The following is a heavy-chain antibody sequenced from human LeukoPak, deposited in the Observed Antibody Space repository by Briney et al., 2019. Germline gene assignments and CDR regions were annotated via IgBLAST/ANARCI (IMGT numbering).Heavy chain of an antibody. CDR3: ARQYGQRTYTDFDY. V-gene: IGHV4-4*07. J-gene: IGHJ4*02. Sequence: PSETLSLTCTVSGGSISSYYWSWIRQPAGKGLEWIGRIYTSGSTNYNPSLKSRVTISVDTSKNQFSLKLSSVTAADTAVYYCARQYGQRTYTDFDYWGQGTLVTVSS. CDR2: IYTSGST. CDR1: GGSISSYY. D-gene: IGHD2-2*02.